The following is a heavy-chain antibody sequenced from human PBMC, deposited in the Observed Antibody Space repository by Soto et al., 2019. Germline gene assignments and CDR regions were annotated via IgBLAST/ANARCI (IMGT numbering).Heavy chain of an antibody. V-gene: IGHV1-2*04. D-gene: IGHD6-13*01. J-gene: IGHJ3*02. CDR2: INPNSGGT. Sequence: ASVKVSRKASGYTFTGYYMHWVRQAPGQGLEWMGWINPNSGGTNYAQKFQGWVTMTRDTSISTAYMELSRLRSDDTAVYYCASRRGSIAAASDAFDIWGQGTMVTVSS. CDR3: ASRRGSIAAASDAFDI. CDR1: GYTFTGYY.